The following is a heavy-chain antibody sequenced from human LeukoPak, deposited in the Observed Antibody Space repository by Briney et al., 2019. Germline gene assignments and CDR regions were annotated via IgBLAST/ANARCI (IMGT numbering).Heavy chain of an antibody. D-gene: IGHD3-10*01. V-gene: IGHV4-61*02. CDR2: IYTSGST. CDR1: GGSISSGSYY. CDR3: AAQGFGEGTGYYMDV. J-gene: IGHJ6*03. Sequence: SQTLSLTCTVSGGSISSGSYYWSWIRQPAGKGLEWIGRIYTSGSTNYNPSLKSRVTISVDTSKNQFSLKLSSVTAADTAVYYCAAQGFGEGTGYYMDVWGKGTTVTVSS.